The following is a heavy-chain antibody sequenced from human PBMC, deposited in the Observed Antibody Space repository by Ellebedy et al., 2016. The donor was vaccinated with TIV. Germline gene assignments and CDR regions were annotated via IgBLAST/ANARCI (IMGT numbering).Heavy chain of an antibody. CDR2: IGSVSSHT. J-gene: IGHJ5*02. D-gene: IGHD1-1*01. CDR1: GFTFSDYY. CDR3: ARDIPQRPNPARFDP. Sequence: GESLKISCAASGFTFSDYYMNWIRQAPGKGLEWVSYIGSVSSHTNYADSVEGRFTVSRDNAKNTLYLQMNSLRAEDTAVYYCARDIPQRPNPARFDPWGQGTLVTVSS. V-gene: IGHV3-11*06.